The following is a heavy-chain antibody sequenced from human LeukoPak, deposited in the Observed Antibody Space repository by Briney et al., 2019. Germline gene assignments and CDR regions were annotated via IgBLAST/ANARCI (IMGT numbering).Heavy chain of an antibody. CDR1: GYTFTNYG. V-gene: IGHV1-18*01. D-gene: IGHD1-26*01. CDR3: ARRLRAGATVLSSFNF. Sequence: ASVKVSCKASGYTFTNYGISWVRQAPGQGLEWMGWISGDNANTNYARKVQGRVTMTTDTSTSTAYMELRSLRSDDTAIYYCARRLRAGATVLSSFNFWGQGTLVTVSS. CDR2: ISGDNANT. J-gene: IGHJ4*02.